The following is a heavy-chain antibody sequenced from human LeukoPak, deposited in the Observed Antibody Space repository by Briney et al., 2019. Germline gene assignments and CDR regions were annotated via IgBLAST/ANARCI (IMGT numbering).Heavy chain of an antibody. CDR2: IYPGDSDT. CDR3: ARPRYTDCSGGSCYLARIDY. V-gene: IGHV5-51*01. D-gene: IGHD2-15*01. Sequence: GESLKISCKGSGYSFTNYWIGWVRQMPGKGLEWMGIIYPGDSDTRYSPSFQGQITISADKSISTANLQWSSLKASDTAMYYCARPRYTDCSGGSCYLARIDYWGQGTLVTVSS. J-gene: IGHJ4*02. CDR1: GYSFTNYW.